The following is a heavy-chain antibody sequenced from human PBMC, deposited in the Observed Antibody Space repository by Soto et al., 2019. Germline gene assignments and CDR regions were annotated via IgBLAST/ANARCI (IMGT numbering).Heavy chain of an antibody. J-gene: IGHJ5*02. CDR1: GGSINSGDYS. Sequence: QLQLQESGSGLVKPSQTLSLTCTVSGGSINSGDYSWTWIRQPPGKGLEWIGYIYHTGTTYYNMSLESRLTIPVDRSKNQFSLKLSSVTAAVTAVYCCAREIYDYDSSGDSWLDHWGQGTLDTVSS. V-gene: IGHV4-30-2*01. D-gene: IGHD3-22*01. CDR3: AREIYDYDSSGDSWLDH. CDR2: IYHTGTT.